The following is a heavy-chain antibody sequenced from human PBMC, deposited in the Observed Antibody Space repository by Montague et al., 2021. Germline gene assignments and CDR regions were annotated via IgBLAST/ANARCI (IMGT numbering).Heavy chain of an antibody. Sequence: SLRLSCAASGFSFSSYWMHWVRLAPGKGLLWVSRITLDGSSTTFADSVKGRFTTSRDNAKATLYLQMNSLRVEDTAVYYCARNLASAAPGAFDIWGQGTMVTVSS. V-gene: IGHV3-74*01. CDR2: ITLDGSST. J-gene: IGHJ3*02. D-gene: IGHD6-13*01. CDR3: ARNLASAAPGAFDI. CDR1: GFSFSSYW.